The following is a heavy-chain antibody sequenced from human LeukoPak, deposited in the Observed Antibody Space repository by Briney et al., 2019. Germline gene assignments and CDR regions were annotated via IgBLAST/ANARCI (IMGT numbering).Heavy chain of an antibody. CDR1: GFTFSSYA. CDR3: AKSPQVSTVTTYYFDY. CDR2: LSGSGGST. J-gene: IGHJ4*02. V-gene: IGHV3-23*01. D-gene: IGHD4-17*01. Sequence: PGGSLRLSYAASGFTFSSYAMSWVRQAPGKGLEWVSALSGSGGSTYYADSVKGRFTISRDNSKNTLYLQMNSLRAEDTAVYYCAKSPQVSTVTTYYFDYWGQGTLVTVSS.